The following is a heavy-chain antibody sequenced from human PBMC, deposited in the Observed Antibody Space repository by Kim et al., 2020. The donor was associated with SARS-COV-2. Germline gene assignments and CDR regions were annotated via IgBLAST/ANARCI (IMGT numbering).Heavy chain of an antibody. CDR3: AKNGRLGVIDS. Sequence: GGSLRLSCTASGFTFSNYAMTWVRHVAGEGLQWISSISHTGASTHSADSLTGRFTISRDNSESTVFLQMDRLAAEDTGIYYCAKNGRLGVIDSWGQGTLVTVSS. V-gene: IGHV3-23*01. CDR2: ISHTGAST. J-gene: IGHJ4*02. CDR1: GFTFSNYA. D-gene: IGHD7-27*01.